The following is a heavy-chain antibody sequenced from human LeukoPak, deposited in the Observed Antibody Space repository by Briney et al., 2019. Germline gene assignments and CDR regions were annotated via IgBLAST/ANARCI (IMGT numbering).Heavy chain of an antibody. CDR3: ARGKTSQNIVTRKTYNWFDP. Sequence: GGSLRLSCAASGFTFSSYNMNWVRQAPGKGLEWVSSISSSSDYIYYADSVKGRFTISRDNAKNSLYLQMKSPRAEDTAVYYCARGKTSQNIVTRKTYNWFDPWGQGTLVTVSS. D-gene: IGHD2/OR15-2a*01. V-gene: IGHV3-21*01. CDR2: ISSSSDYI. J-gene: IGHJ5*02. CDR1: GFTFSSYN.